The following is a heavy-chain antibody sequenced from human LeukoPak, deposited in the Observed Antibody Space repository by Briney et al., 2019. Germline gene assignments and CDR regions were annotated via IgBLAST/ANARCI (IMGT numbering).Heavy chain of an antibody. Sequence: GGSPRLSCAASGFTFSSYWMSWVRQAPGKGLEWVANIKQDGSEKYYVDSVKGRFTLYRDNAKNSLYLQMNSLRAEDTAVYYCARDRHSRTTDYWGQGTLVTVSS. V-gene: IGHV3-7*01. CDR1: GFTFSSYW. D-gene: IGHD1-7*01. CDR2: IKQDGSEK. CDR3: ARDRHSRTTDY. J-gene: IGHJ4*02.